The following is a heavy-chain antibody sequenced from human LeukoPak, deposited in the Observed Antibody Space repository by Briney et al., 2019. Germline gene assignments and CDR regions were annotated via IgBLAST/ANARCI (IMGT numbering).Heavy chain of an antibody. Sequence: GGSLRLSCAASGFTFSSHPMHWVRQTPGKGLEWVAVISYDGKNKYYADSVDGRFTVSRDNTKNTLYLQMNSLRVDDMGVYYCARVMTTTRNFDYWGPGTLVTVSS. CDR2: ISYDGKNK. V-gene: IGHV3-30*04. D-gene: IGHD1-1*01. CDR3: ARVMTTTRNFDY. J-gene: IGHJ4*02. CDR1: GFTFSSHP.